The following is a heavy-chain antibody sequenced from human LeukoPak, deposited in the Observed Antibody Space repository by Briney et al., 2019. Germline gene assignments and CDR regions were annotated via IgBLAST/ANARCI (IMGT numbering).Heavy chain of an antibody. V-gene: IGHV3-7*01. CDR2: IKQDGSEK. CDR1: GFTFSSYW. J-gene: IGHJ5*02. Sequence: GGSLRLSCAASGFTFSSYWMSWVRQAPGKGLEWVANIKQDGSEKYYVDSVKGRFTISRDNAKNSLYLQMNSLRAEDTAVYYCARGLNYDFWSGYDWFDPWGQGTLVTVSS. CDR3: ARGLNYDFWSGYDWFDP. D-gene: IGHD3-3*01.